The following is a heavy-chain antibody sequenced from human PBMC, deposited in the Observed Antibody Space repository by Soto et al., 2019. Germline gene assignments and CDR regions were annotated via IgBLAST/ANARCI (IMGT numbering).Heavy chain of an antibody. J-gene: IGHJ4*02. CDR2: ISDSGGST. Sequence: EVQLLESGGGLVQPGGSLRLSCAASGFTFSNYAMNWVRQAPGKGLEWVSDISDSGGSTYYADSVKGRFIISRDNSKNTLYLQRNSLRAEDTAVYYCAKGREYSSSWLDYWGQGTLVTVSS. CDR3: AKGREYSSSWLDY. CDR1: GFTFSNYA. D-gene: IGHD6-6*01. V-gene: IGHV3-23*01.